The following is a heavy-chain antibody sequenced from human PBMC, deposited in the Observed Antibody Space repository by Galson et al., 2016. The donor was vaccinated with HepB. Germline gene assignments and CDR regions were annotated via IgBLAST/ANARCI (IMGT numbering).Heavy chain of an antibody. CDR1: GDSISNVGRH. D-gene: IGHD6-13*01. CDR2: IHSSGTS. J-gene: IGHJ4*02. Sequence: SETLSLTCTVSGDSISNVGRHWGWFRQSPEMGLEYIGGIHSSGTSYYNPSLTSRVTVSADMSRNQFFLSLTSVTAADAAIYYCVRLGTAAAVANRRGSVYWSQGTRVTVSS. V-gene: IGHV4-39*01. CDR3: VRLGTAAAVANRRGSVY.